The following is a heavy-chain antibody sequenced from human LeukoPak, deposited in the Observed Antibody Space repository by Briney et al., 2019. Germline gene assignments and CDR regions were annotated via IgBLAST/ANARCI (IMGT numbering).Heavy chain of an antibody. CDR3: PTGKGGSSWIDP. D-gene: IGHD5-24*01. Sequence: PGGSLRLSWAASGFTFNSFDMNWIRQAPGEGLEGVSAIIGSSSYMYYADSVKGRFTISRHNAKNSLYLQMNSLTVEDTAVYYCPTGKGGSSWIDPWGQGTLVTVSS. CDR2: IIGSSSYM. V-gene: IGHV3-21*01. J-gene: IGHJ5*02. CDR1: GFTFNSFD.